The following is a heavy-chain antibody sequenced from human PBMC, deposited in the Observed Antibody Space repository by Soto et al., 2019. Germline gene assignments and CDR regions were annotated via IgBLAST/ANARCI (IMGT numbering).Heavy chain of an antibody. CDR3: ARSEINYSRFDL. Sequence: ASVKVSCKASGYTFTSYAMHWVRQAPGQRLEWMGWINAGNGNTKYSQKFQGRVTITRDTSASTAYMELSSLRSEDTAIYYCARSEINYSRFDLWGQGTLVTVSS. J-gene: IGHJ5*02. CDR2: INAGNGNT. D-gene: IGHD2-21*01. V-gene: IGHV1-3*01. CDR1: GYTFTSYA.